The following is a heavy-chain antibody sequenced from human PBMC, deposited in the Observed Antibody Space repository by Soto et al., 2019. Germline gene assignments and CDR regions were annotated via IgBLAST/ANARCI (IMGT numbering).Heavy chain of an antibody. CDR1: GFTFSSYW. J-gene: IGHJ6*03. V-gene: IGHV3-7*01. D-gene: IGHD6-6*01. CDR3: ATRSSAPIYYYYYYMDV. Sequence: EVQLVESGGGLVQPGGSLRLSCAASGFTFSSYWMSWVRQAPGKGLEWVANIKQDGSEKYYVDSVKGRFTISRDNAKNSLYLQMNSLRAEDTAVYYCATRSSAPIYYYYYYMDVWVKGTTVTVSS. CDR2: IKQDGSEK.